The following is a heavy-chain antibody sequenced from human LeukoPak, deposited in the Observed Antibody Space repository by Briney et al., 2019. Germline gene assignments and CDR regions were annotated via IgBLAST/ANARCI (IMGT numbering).Heavy chain of an antibody. CDR3: AKGESKDYLNYFDYLNYFDH. V-gene: IGHV3-33*06. J-gene: IGHJ4*02. D-gene: IGHD2/OR15-2a*01. Sequence: PGGSLRLSCAASGFTFSSYGMHWVRQAPGKGLEWVAVIWYDGSNKYYADSVKGRFTISRDNSKNTLSLQMNSLRAEDTAIYYCAKGESKDYLNYFDYLNYFDHWGQGALVTVSS. CDR1: GFTFSSYG. CDR2: IWYDGSNK.